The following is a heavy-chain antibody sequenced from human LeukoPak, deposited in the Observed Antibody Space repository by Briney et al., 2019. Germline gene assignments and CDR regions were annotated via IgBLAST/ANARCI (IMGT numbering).Heavy chain of an antibody. Sequence: ASVKVSCKASGYTFTGYYMHWERQAPGQGLEWMGWINPNSGGTNYAQKFQGRVTMTRDTSISTAYMELSRLRSDDTAVYYCARPSSLRYCSGGSCYSDYWGQGTLVTVSS. V-gene: IGHV1-2*02. CDR2: INPNSGGT. CDR3: ARPSSLRYCSGGSCYSDY. D-gene: IGHD2-15*01. CDR1: GYTFTGYY. J-gene: IGHJ4*02.